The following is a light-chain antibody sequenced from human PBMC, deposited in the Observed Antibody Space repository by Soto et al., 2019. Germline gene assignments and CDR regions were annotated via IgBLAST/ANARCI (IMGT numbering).Light chain of an antibody. J-gene: IGKJ3*01. CDR3: QQSYSTPWFT. V-gene: IGKV1-39*01. CDR1: QSISSY. CDR2: AAS. Sequence: DIQMTQSPSSLSASVGDRVTITCRASQSISSYLNWYQQKPGKAPKLLIYAASSLQSGVPSRFSGSGSGTDFNLTISSLQPEDFATYYCQQSYSTPWFTFGPGTKVDIK.